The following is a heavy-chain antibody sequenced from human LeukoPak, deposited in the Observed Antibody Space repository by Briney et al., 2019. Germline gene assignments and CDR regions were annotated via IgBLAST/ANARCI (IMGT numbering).Heavy chain of an antibody. Sequence: PSETLSLTCTVSGGSISGYYWNWIRQPPGKGLEWIGYTYYTGTTNYNPSLKSRVTISIDTSKSQFSLTLSSVTAADTGVYYCAMRSGRNYRGVDVWGQGTTVTVPS. CDR3: AMRSGRNYRGVDV. V-gene: IGHV4-59*08. D-gene: IGHD1-26*01. CDR2: TYYTGTT. J-gene: IGHJ6*02. CDR1: GGSISGYY.